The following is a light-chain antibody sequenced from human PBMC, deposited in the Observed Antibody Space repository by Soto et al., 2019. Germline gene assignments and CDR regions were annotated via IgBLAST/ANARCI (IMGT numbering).Light chain of an antibody. CDR3: QSFDSGLSGWV. CDR1: NSNIGAGYD. V-gene: IGLV1-40*01. CDR2: AVT. Sequence: QSVLTQPPSLSGAPGQRATISCTGSNSNIGAGYDVHWYQQLPGTAPKLLIAAVTSRPSGVPDRFSGSKSGTSAYLAITGLQAEDEADYYCQSFDSGLSGWVFGGGTKVTVL. J-gene: IGLJ3*02.